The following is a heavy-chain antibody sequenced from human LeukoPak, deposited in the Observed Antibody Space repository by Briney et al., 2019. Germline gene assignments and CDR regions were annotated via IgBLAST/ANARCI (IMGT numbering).Heavy chain of an antibody. J-gene: IGHJ4*02. Sequence: GASVKVSCKASGYTFTSYYKHWVRQAPGQGLEWMGISNPSGGSTSYAQKFQGRVTMTRDTSTSTVYMELSSLRSEDTAVYYCARRYCSSTSCYLYYFDYWGQGTLVTVSS. D-gene: IGHD2-2*01. CDR2: SNPSGGST. V-gene: IGHV1-46*01. CDR1: GYTFTSYY. CDR3: ARRYCSSTSCYLYYFDY.